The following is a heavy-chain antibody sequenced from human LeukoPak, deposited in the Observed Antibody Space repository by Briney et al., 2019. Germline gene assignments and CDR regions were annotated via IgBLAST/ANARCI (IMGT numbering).Heavy chain of an antibody. CDR2: INPNSGGT. V-gene: IGHV1-2*02. Sequence: ASVKVSCKASGYTFTGYYMHWVRQAPGQGLEWMGWINPNSGGTNYAQKFQGRVTMTRDTSISTAYMELSRLRSDDTAVYYCARETLIYRNAFDIWGQGTMVTVSS. D-gene: IGHD3-16*02. J-gene: IGHJ3*02. CDR1: GYTFTGYY. CDR3: ARETLIYRNAFDI.